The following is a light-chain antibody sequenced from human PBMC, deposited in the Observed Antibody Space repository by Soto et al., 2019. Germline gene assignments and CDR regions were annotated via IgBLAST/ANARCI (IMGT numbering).Light chain of an antibody. CDR3: QQYNNWWT. V-gene: IGKV3-15*01. CDR1: QSVRSN. CDR2: GAS. Sequence: EIVMTQSPATLFVSPGERATLSCRASQSVRSNLAWYQQRPGQAPRLLIYGASTRATGIPARFSGSGSGTEFSLTISSLQSEDFAVYYCQQYNNWWTFAQGTKV. J-gene: IGKJ1*01.